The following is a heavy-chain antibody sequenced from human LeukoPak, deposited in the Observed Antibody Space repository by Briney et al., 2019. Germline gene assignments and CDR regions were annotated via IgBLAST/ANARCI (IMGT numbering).Heavy chain of an antibody. CDR3: ARDRWFGPLDY. J-gene: IGHJ4*02. CDR1: GYTFTSYG. D-gene: IGHD3-10*01. Sequence: ASVKVSCKASGYTFTSYGISWVRQAPGQGLEWMGWISAYNGNTNYAQKFQGRVTITTDESTSTAYMELSSLRSEDTAVYYCARDRWFGPLDYWGQGTLVTVSS. V-gene: IGHV1-18*01. CDR2: ISAYNGNT.